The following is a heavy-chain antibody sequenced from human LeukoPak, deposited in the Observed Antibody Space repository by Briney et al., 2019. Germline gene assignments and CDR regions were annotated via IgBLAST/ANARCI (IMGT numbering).Heavy chain of an antibody. CDR1: GYTSTGYY. V-gene: IGHV1-2*02. CDR3: ASGRTIFYYYMDV. D-gene: IGHD3-3*02. CDR2: IKPNSGDT. Sequence: GGSVKVSCKASGYTSTGYYIHWVRQAPGQGLEWMGWIKPNSGDTNYAQKFQGRVTMTRDTSISTVYMELSRLRFDDTAVYYCASGRTIFYYYMDVWGKGTTVTISS. J-gene: IGHJ6*03.